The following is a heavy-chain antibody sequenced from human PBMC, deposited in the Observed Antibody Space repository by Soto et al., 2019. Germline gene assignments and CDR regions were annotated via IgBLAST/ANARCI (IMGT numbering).Heavy chain of an antibody. V-gene: IGHV4-31*03. D-gene: IGHD6-19*01. CDR2: IHDSGII. CDR1: SAAISSGLYY. J-gene: IGHJ4*02. Sequence: QVQLQESGRGLVKPSQTLSLTCTVSSAAISSGLYYWNWIRHIPGKGLEWIGCIHDSGIIYYNPSLQRRLIISVDTSDNQFSLTLTSVTAADTAVYYCARGPNHAKAGYWGQGILVIVSS. CDR3: ARGPNHAKAGY.